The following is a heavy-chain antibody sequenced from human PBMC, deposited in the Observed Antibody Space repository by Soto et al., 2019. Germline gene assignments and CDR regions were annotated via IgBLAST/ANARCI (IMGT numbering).Heavy chain of an antibody. Sequence: PSETLSFTCTVSGGSVSSGDYFWSWIRQPPGKGLEWIGYTYDSGSSYYNPSLKSRVTMSVDTSKNQFSLKLRSVTAADTAMYYCAREKGYISGPKNFDSWGQGTLVTVSS. D-gene: IGHD5-12*01. CDR3: AREKGYISGPKNFDS. J-gene: IGHJ4*02. V-gene: IGHV4-30-4*01. CDR1: GGSVSSGDYF. CDR2: TYDSGSS.